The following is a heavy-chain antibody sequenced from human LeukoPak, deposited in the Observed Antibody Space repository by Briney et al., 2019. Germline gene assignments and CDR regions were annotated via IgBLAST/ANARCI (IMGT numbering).Heavy chain of an antibody. D-gene: IGHD3-22*01. CDR1: GFTFSSYA. CDR2: ISYDGSNK. Sequence: PGRSLRLSCAASGFTFSSYAMHWVRQAPGKGLDWVAVISYDGSNKYYADSVKGRFTISRDNSKNTLYLQMNSLRAEDTAVYYCARDKYYDSSGEAFDIWGQGTMVTVSS. V-gene: IGHV3-30-3*01. CDR3: ARDKYYDSSGEAFDI. J-gene: IGHJ3*02.